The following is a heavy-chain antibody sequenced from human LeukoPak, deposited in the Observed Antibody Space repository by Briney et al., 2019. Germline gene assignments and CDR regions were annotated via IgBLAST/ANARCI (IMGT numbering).Heavy chain of an antibody. J-gene: IGHJ4*02. V-gene: IGHV3-7*01. CDR2: IKQGGSEK. D-gene: IGHD4/OR15-4a*01. Sequence: GGPLRLSCAASGFTFSSHWMSYARRAPGRGREWGPDIKQGGSEKFYVDSVKGRFTISRDNGKNSLYLQMNSLRAEDTAVYYCARGPTYGDRSDFLDYWGQGTLVTVSS. CDR3: ARGPTYGDRSDFLDY. CDR1: GFTFSSHW.